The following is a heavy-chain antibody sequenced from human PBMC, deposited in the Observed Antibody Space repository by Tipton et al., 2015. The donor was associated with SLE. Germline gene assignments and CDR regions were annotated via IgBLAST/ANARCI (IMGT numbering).Heavy chain of an antibody. CDR3: AKDRYCGGGTCFASYFDS. J-gene: IGHJ4*02. CDR1: GFTFSSYT. Sequence: SLRLSCAASGFTFSSYTMSWVRQAPGKGPEWVSSIGDSGGTTYYADSVRGRFTISRDNSKNTLSLQLNTLRADDTAIYYCAKDRYCGGGTCFASYFDSWGQGTLVTVSS. D-gene: IGHD2-21*01. V-gene: IGHV3-23*01. CDR2: IGDSGGTT.